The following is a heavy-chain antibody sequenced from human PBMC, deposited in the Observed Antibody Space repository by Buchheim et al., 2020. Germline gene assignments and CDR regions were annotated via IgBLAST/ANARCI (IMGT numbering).Heavy chain of an antibody. CDR3: ASEYDPWGYYYGMDV. CDR1: GGTFSSYT. Sequence: QVQLVQSGAEVKKPGSSVKVSCKASGGTFSSYTISWVRQAPGQGLEWMGRIIPILGIANYAQKFQGRVTMTRDTSTSTVYMELSSLRSEDTAVYYCASEYDPWGYYYGMDVWGQGTT. V-gene: IGHV1-69*02. D-gene: IGHD3-16*01. CDR2: IIPILGIA. J-gene: IGHJ6*02.